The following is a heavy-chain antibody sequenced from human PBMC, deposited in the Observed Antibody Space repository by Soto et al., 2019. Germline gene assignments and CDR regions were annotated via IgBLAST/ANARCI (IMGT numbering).Heavy chain of an antibody. Sequence: PGGSLRLSCAASGFTFSSYAMSWVRQAPGKGLEWVSAISGSGGSTYYADSVKGRFTISRDNSKNTLYLQMNSLRAEDTAVYYCAKDQGPTPYYDFWSGPDYFDYWGQGTLVTVSS. CDR1: GFTFSSYA. CDR3: AKDQGPTPYYDFWSGPDYFDY. J-gene: IGHJ4*02. D-gene: IGHD3-3*01. CDR2: ISGSGGST. V-gene: IGHV3-23*01.